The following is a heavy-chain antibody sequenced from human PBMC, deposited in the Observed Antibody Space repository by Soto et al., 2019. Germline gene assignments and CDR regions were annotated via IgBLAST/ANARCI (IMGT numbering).Heavy chain of an antibody. CDR3: ARDLTSASSSWYDNYYYYGMDV. D-gene: IGHD6-13*01. J-gene: IGHJ6*02. CDR2: FSAYNGNT. Sequence: ASVKVSCKASGYTFSSSGTSWVRQAPGQGLEQMGWFSAYNGNTNYAQKLQGTLTMNTDTSTSTAYMELRSLRSDDTAVYYCARDLTSASSSWYDNYYYYGMDVWGRRTKVTV. CDR1: GYTFSSSG. V-gene: IGHV1-18*04.